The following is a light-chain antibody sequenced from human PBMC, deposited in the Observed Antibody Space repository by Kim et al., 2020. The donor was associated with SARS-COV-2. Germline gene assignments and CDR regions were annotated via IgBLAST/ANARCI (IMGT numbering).Light chain of an antibody. CDR3: ISYAGSNRLI. CDR1: SSDVGGYNY. Sequence: QSVTISCTGTSSDVGGYNYVSWHQQHPGKAPKLMIYEVNKRPSGVPDRFSGSKSGNTASLTVSGLQAEDEAQYYCISYAGSNRLIFGGGTQLTVL. V-gene: IGLV2-8*01. CDR2: EVN. J-gene: IGLJ2*01.